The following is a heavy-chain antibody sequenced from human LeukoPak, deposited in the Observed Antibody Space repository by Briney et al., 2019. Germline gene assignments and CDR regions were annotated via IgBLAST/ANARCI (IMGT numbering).Heavy chain of an antibody. J-gene: IGHJ6*04. CDR1: GYTFTSYA. CDR3: ARGRPIVVVPAAINYYYAMDV. D-gene: IGHD2-2*02. V-gene: IGHV1-3*01. CDR2: INAGNGNT. Sequence: ASVKVSCKASGYTFTSYAMHWVRQAPGQRLEWMGWINAGNGNTKYSQRFQGRVTITRDTSASTVYMELSSLRSEDTAVYYCARGRPIVVVPAAINYYYAMDVWGKGTTVTVSS.